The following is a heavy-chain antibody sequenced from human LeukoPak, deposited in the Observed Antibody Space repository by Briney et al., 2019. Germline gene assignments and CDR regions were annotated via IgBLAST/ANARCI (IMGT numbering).Heavy chain of an antibody. V-gene: IGHV3-23*01. CDR2: ISGSGGST. Sequence: GGSLRLSCAASGFTFSSYAMHWVRQAPGKGLEWVSAISGSGGSTYYADSVKGRFTISRDNSKNTLYLQMNSLRAEDTAVYYCAKENRIAGYYYYYGMDVWGQGTTVTVSS. CDR1: GFTFSSYA. CDR3: AKENRIAGYYYYYGMDV. D-gene: IGHD1-20*01. J-gene: IGHJ6*02.